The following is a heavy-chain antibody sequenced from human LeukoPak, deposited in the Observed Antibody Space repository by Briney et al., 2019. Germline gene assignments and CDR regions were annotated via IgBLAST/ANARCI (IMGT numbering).Heavy chain of an antibody. CDR2: INAGNGNT. J-gene: IGHJ6*02. V-gene: IGHV1-3*01. Sequence: ASVKVSCKASGYTFTSYAMNWVRQAPGQGLVWMGWINAGNGNTKYSQKFQGRVTITRDTSASTAYMELSSLRSEDTAVYYCARLDTYYGMDVWGQGTTVTVSS. CDR3: ARLDTYYGMDV. CDR1: GYTFTSYA. D-gene: IGHD5-18*01.